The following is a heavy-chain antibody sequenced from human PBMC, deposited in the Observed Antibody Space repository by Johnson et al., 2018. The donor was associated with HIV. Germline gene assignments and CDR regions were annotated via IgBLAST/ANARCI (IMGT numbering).Heavy chain of an antibody. CDR1: GFTFDDYG. CDR2: INWHGDNT. V-gene: IGHV3-20*04. J-gene: IGHJ3*02. D-gene: IGHD3-22*01. CDR3: ARFLGYYDSDGYYFGDAYDN. Sequence: VQLVESGGGVVRPGESLRLSCTASGFTFDDYGMSWVRQVPGKGLEWVSGINWHGDNTGYADSVKGLFTISRDNAKNAVYLQMNSLRAEDTALYYCARFLGYYDSDGYYFGDAYDNWGQETMVTVSA.